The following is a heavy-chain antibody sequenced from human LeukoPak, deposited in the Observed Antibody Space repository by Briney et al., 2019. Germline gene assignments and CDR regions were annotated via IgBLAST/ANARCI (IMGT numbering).Heavy chain of an antibody. CDR1: RFTFSDYY. CDR2: ISSSGSTI. Sequence: GGSLRLSCAASRFTFSDYYMSWIRQAPGKGLEWVSYISSSGSTIYYADSVKGRSTISRDNAKNSLYLQMNSLRAEDTAVYYCARDPSSASTWELTPPGFDYWGQGTLVTVSS. V-gene: IGHV3-11*04. CDR3: ARDPSSASTWELTPPGFDY. D-gene: IGHD1-26*01. J-gene: IGHJ4*02.